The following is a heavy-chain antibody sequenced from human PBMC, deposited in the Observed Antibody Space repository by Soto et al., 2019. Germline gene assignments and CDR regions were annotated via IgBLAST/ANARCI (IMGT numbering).Heavy chain of an antibody. CDR1: GYTFSGFY. CDR3: ASAAVTGTAGLDF. D-gene: IGHD6-19*01. Sequence: ASVKVSCKASGYTFSGFYVHCVRQAPGQGLEWMGWINPNSGGTKSAEEFQGRVTMTRDTSISTAYMELSRLTSDDTAVYYCASAAVTGTAGLDFWGQGTQVTVSS. J-gene: IGHJ4*02. V-gene: IGHV1-2*02. CDR2: INPNSGGT.